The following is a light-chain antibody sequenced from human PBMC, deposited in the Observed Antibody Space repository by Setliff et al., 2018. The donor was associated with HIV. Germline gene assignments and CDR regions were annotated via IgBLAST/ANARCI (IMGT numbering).Light chain of an antibody. CDR1: SSDVGGYNY. J-gene: IGLJ1*01. Sequence: QSALAQPASVSGSPGQSITISCTGTSSDVGGYNYVSWYQQHPGKAPKVMISEVSQRPSGVSNRFSGSKSGNTASLTISGLQAEDEADYYCCSYAGSSGYVFGTGTKVTVL. CDR2: EVS. V-gene: IGLV2-23*02. CDR3: CSYAGSSGYV.